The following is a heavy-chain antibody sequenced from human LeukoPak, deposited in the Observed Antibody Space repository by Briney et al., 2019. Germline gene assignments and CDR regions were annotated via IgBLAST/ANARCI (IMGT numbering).Heavy chain of an antibody. CDR1: GYTFTGYY. V-gene: IGHV1-2*02. J-gene: IGHJ4*02. CDR2: INPNSGGT. CDR3: ARGGTYDFWSDYGELDY. D-gene: IGHD3-3*01. Sequence: ASVKVSCKASGYTFTGYYMRWVRQAPGQGLEWMGWINPNSGGTNYAQKFQGRVTMTRDTSISTAYMELSRLRSDDTAVYYCARGGTYDFWSDYGELDYWGQGTLVTVSS.